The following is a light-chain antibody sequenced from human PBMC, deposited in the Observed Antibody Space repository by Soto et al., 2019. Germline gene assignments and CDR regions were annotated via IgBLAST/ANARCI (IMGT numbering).Light chain of an antibody. CDR1: QSISSW. J-gene: IGKJ1*01. CDR2: KAS. V-gene: IGKV1-5*03. Sequence: IQMTQSPSTLSASVRDRVTITCPASQSISSWLAWYQQKPGKAPKLLIYKASSLESGVPSRFSGSGSGTEFTLTISSLQPDDFATYYCQQYNSYSLTFGQGTKVDI. CDR3: QQYNSYSLT.